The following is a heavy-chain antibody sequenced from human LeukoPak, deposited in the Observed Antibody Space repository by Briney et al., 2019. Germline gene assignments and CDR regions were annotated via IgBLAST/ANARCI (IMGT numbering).Heavy chain of an antibody. CDR1: GFTLSNYW. Sequence: GGSLRLSCAASGFTLSNYWMSWVRQAPGKGLEWVANIKQDGSEKYYVDSVKGRFTISRDNAKNSLYLQMNSLRAEDTAVYYCARESGRGVIWGQGTLVTVSS. CDR2: IKQDGSEK. D-gene: IGHD3-10*01. CDR3: ARESGRGVI. V-gene: IGHV3-7*03. J-gene: IGHJ4*02.